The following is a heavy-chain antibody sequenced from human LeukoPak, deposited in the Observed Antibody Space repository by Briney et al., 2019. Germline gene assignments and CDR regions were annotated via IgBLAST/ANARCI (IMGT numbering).Heavy chain of an antibody. Sequence: PSETLSLTCAVYGGSFGGYYWSWIRQPPGKGLEWIGEINHSGSTNYNPSLKSRVTISVDTSKNQFSLKLSSVTAADTAVYYCAGYGDYDAPSVDYWGQGTLVTVSS. CDR3: AGYGDYDAPSVDY. V-gene: IGHV4-34*01. CDR2: INHSGST. J-gene: IGHJ4*02. CDR1: GGSFGGYY. D-gene: IGHD4-17*01.